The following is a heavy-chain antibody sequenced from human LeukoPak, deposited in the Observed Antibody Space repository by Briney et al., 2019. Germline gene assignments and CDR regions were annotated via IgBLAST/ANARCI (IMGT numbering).Heavy chain of an antibody. CDR3: ARHILWFGELLLVQSWFDP. J-gene: IGHJ5*02. CDR1: GGVFIGYY. CDR2: INHSGST. V-gene: IGHV4-34*01. Sequence: SEALFPTCAVYGGVFIGYYWSWIRQPPGKGLGWVGGINHSGSTNYNPSLKSRVTISVDTSKNQFSLKLSSVTAADTAVYYCARHILWFGELLLVQSWFDPWGQGTLVTVSS. D-gene: IGHD3-10*01.